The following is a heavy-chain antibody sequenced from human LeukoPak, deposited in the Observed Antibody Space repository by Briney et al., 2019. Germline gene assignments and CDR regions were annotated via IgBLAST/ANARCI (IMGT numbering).Heavy chain of an antibody. Sequence: ASVKVSCKASGYTFTSYDINWVRQATGQGLEWMGWMNPNSGNTGYAQKFQGRVTMTRNTSISTAYMELSSLRSEDTAVYYCARGVNRRSNNNWFDPWDQGTLVTVSS. J-gene: IGHJ5*02. V-gene: IGHV1-8*01. CDR3: ARGVNRRSNNNWFDP. D-gene: IGHD3-16*02. CDR1: GYTFTSYD. CDR2: MNPNSGNT.